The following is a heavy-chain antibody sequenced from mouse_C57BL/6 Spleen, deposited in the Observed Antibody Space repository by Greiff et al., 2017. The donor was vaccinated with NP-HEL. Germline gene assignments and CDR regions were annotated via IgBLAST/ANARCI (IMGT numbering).Heavy chain of an antibody. V-gene: IGHV5-17*01. CDR3: ARDYRNDGYFDY. D-gene: IGHD2-14*01. CDR2: ISSGSSTI. J-gene: IGHJ2*01. Sequence: DVHLVESGGGLVKPGGSLKLSCAASGFTFSDYGMHWVRQAPEKGLEWVAYISSGSSTIYYADTVKGRFTISRDNAKNNLFMQRTSLRSEDTAMYYCARDYRNDGYFDYWGQGTTLTVSS. CDR1: GFTFSDYG.